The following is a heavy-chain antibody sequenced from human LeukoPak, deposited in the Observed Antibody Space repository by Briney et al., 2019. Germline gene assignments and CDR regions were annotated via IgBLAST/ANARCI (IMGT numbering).Heavy chain of an antibody. J-gene: IGHJ4*02. V-gene: IGHV3-23*01. CDR2: ISGSGGST. Sequence: GGSLRLSCAASGFTFSSYAMSWVRQAPGKGLKWVSAISGSGGSTYYANSVKGRFTISRDNSKNTLYLQMNSLRAEDTAVYYCAKDLYYYDSSGSNAYFDYWGQGTLVTVSS. CDR3: AKDLYYYDSSGSNAYFDY. CDR1: GFTFSSYA. D-gene: IGHD3-22*01.